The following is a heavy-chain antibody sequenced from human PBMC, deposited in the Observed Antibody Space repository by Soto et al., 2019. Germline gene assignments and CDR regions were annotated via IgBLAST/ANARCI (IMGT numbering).Heavy chain of an antibody. J-gene: IGHJ4*02. CDR1: GYTFSNYG. V-gene: IGHV1-18*01. CDR2: FSSYNGDA. CDR3: AREDSGGLDY. Sequence: ASVKVSCKASGYTFSNYGISWVRQAPGQGLEWMGWFSSYNGDARYAQNLQGRVTMTTDTSTSTAYMELWGLRSDDTAVYYCAREDSGGLDYWGQGALVTVSS. D-gene: IGHD1-26*01.